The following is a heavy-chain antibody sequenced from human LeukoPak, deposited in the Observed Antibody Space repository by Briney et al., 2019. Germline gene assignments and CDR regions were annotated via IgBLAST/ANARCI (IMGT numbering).Heavy chain of an antibody. CDR3: AKSPGNDAFDI. Sequence: GGSLRLSCTASGFTFSSYNMNWLRQAPGKGLEWVSYISSSSSTIYYADSVKGRFTISRDNAKNSLYLQMNSLRAEDTALYYCAKSPGNDAFDIWGQGTMVTVSS. D-gene: IGHD3-10*01. CDR1: GFTFSSYN. J-gene: IGHJ3*02. V-gene: IGHV3-48*01. CDR2: ISSSSSTI.